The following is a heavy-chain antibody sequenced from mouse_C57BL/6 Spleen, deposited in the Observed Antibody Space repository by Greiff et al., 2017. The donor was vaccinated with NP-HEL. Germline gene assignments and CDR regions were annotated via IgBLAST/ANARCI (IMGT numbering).Heavy chain of an antibody. CDR3: ARDGGNFYFDY. Sequence: QVQLKQPGAELVKPGASVKLSCTASGYTFTSYWMHWVKQRPGQGLEWIGMIHPNSGSTNYNEKFKSKATLTVDKSSSTAYMQLSSLTSEDSAVYYCARDGGNFYFDYWGQGTTLTVSS. J-gene: IGHJ2*01. D-gene: IGHD2-1*01. V-gene: IGHV1-64*01. CDR1: GYTFTSYW. CDR2: IHPNSGST.